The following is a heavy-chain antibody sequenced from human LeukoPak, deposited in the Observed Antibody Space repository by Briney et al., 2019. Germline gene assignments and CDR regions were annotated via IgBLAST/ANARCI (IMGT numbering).Heavy chain of an antibody. V-gene: IGHV3-9*01. Sequence: GGSRRLSCAASGFTFDDYAMHWVRQAPGKGLEWVSGISWNSGSIGYADSVKGRFTISRDNAKNSLYLQMNSLRAEDTALYYCAKGSSGWPKGWFDPWGQGTLVTVSS. CDR3: AKGSSGWPKGWFDP. J-gene: IGHJ5*02. CDR2: ISWNSGSI. CDR1: GFTFDDYA. D-gene: IGHD6-19*01.